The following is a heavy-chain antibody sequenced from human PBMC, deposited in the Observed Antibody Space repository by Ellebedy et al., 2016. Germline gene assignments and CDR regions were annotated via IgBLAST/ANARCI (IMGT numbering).Heavy chain of an antibody. D-gene: IGHD5-12*01. CDR2: ISYDGSNK. Sequence: GGSLRLSCAATGFTFSSYGMHWVRQAPGKGLEWVAVISYDGSNKYYADSVKGRFTISRDNSKNTLYLQMNSLRAEDTAVYYCARGLGYSGYDYHYWGQGTLVTVSS. CDR1: GFTFSSYG. J-gene: IGHJ4*02. V-gene: IGHV3-30*03. CDR3: ARGLGYSGYDYHY.